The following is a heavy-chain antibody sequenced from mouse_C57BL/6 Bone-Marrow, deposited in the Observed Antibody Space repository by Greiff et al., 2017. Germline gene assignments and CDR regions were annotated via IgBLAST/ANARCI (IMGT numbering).Heavy chain of an antibody. CDR2: IDPSDSYA. Sequence: VQLQQPGAELVKPGASVKLSCKASGYTFTSYWMQWVKQRPGQGFEWIGEIDPSDSYANSNQNFKGKATLTLDTSSCTAYMQLSSLTSEDSAVYYCARSNYDYWGQGTTLTVSS. D-gene: IGHD2-5*01. CDR3: ARSNYDY. J-gene: IGHJ2*01. CDR1: GYTFTSYW. V-gene: IGHV1-50*01.